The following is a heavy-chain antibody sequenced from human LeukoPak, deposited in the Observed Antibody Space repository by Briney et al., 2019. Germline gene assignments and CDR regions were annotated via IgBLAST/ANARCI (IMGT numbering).Heavy chain of an antibody. CDR2: ISYDGSYK. V-gene: IGHV3-30*18. Sequence: GGSLRLSCAASEFTFSTYGMHWVRQAPGKGLEWVAVISYDGSYKFYADSVKGRITISRDNSKSTLYLQMNSLRAEDTAVYYCAKDRYSGLNTIDYWGQGTLVTVSS. D-gene: IGHD6-13*01. CDR3: AKDRYSGLNTIDY. J-gene: IGHJ4*02. CDR1: EFTFSTYG.